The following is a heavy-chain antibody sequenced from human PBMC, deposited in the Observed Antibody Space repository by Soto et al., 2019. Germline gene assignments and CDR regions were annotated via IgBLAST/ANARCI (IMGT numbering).Heavy chain of an antibody. Sequence: PSETLSLTCTVSGASLDSTNYYWIWIRQPPGKGLEWIGYIYYGGITYYNPSLKSRLTMSRDTSKNQFSLRLTSVTAADTAVYFCAREIESYHSRGYYSFYFDSWGHGTQVTVSS. CDR2: IYYGGIT. D-gene: IGHD3-22*01. CDR3: AREIESYHSRGYYSFYFDS. V-gene: IGHV4-30-4*01. J-gene: IGHJ4*01. CDR1: GASLDSTNYY.